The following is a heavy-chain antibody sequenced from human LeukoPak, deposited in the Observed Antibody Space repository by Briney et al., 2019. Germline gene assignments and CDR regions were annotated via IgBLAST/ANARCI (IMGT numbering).Heavy chain of an antibody. J-gene: IGHJ4*02. D-gene: IGHD5-18*01. V-gene: IGHV4-61*02. CDR2: IYTSGST. CDR3: ATSPIIYGDTAMDFDY. Sequence: PSETLSLTCTVSGGSIRSGSYYWSWIRQPAGKGLEWIGRIYTSGSTNYNPSLKSRLTISVDTSKNQFSLKLSSVTAADTAVYYCATSPIIYGDTAMDFDYWGQGTLVTVSS. CDR1: GGSIRSGSYY.